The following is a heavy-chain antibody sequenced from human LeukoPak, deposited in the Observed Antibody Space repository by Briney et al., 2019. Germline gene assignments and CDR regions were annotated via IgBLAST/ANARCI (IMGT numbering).Heavy chain of an antibody. V-gene: IGHV3-21*01. D-gene: IGHD4-17*01. CDR3: ARNFSPDYAFDF. J-gene: IGHJ4*02. Sequence: GGSLRLSCAASGFTFSSYTMNWVRQAPGKELEWVSSISSGSTYIYYADSLKGRFTMSRDHAKNSLYLQMNNLRAEDTAVYYCARNFSPDYAFDFWGQGTLVTVSS. CDR1: GFTFSSYT. CDR2: ISSGSTYI.